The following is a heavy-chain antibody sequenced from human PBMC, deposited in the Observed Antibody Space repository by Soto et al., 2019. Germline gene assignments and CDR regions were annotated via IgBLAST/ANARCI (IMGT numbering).Heavy chain of an antibody. J-gene: IGHJ2*01. CDR2: ISASGGNI. CDR1: GVIFSDYA. D-gene: IGHD3-16*01. CDR3: AIVAGGLGSFDL. V-gene: IGHV3-23*01. Sequence: EVQLLESGGGLARPWGSLSLSCVASGVIFSDYAMTWIRQAPGKGLECVATISASGGNIEYTDSLKGRFTIARDNANKTVSLQISGLTADDTDVHYCAIVAGGLGSFDLWGRGTLVTVSS.